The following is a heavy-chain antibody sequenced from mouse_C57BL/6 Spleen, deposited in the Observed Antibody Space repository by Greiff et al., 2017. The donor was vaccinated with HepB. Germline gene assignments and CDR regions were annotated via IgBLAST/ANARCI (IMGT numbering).Heavy chain of an antibody. CDR2: IDPSDSET. J-gene: IGHJ1*03. CDR1: GYTFTSYW. CDR3: ARDGYWYFDV. D-gene: IGHD2-3*01. V-gene: IGHV1-52*01. Sequence: QVQLQQPGAELVRPGSSVKLSCKASGYTFTSYWMHWVKQRPIQGLEWIGNIDPSDSETHYNQKFKDKATLTVEKSSSTAYMQLSSLTSEDSAVYYCARDGYWYFDVWGTGTTVTVSS.